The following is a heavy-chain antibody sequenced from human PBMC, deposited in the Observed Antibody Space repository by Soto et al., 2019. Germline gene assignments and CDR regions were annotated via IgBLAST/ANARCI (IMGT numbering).Heavy chain of an antibody. D-gene: IGHD3-3*01. V-gene: IGHV1-18*04. CDR2: ISAYNGNT. CDR1: GYTFTSYG. CDR3: ARTEYYDFWSGYYTYPGHFDY. J-gene: IGHJ4*02. Sequence: ASVKVSCKASGYTFTSYGISWVRQAPGQGLEWMGWISAYNGNTNYAQKLQGRVTMTTDTSTSTAYMELRSLRSDDTAVYYCARTEYYDFWSGYYTYPGHFDYWGQGTLVTAPQ.